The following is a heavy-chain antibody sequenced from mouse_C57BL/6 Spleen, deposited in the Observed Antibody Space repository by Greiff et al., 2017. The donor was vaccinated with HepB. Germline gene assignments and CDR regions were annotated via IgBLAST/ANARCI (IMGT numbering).Heavy chain of an antibody. V-gene: IGHV14-1*01. J-gene: IGHJ1*03. CDR1: GFNIKDYY. CDR2: IDPEDGDT. CDR3: TTPYYYGSSYGYFDV. D-gene: IGHD1-1*01. Sequence: VQLQQSGAELVRPGASVKLSCTASGFNIKDYYMHWVKQRPEQGLEWIGRIDPEDGDTEYAPKFQGKATMTADTSSNTAYLQLSSLTSEDTAVYYCTTPYYYGSSYGYFDVWGTGPTVTVSS.